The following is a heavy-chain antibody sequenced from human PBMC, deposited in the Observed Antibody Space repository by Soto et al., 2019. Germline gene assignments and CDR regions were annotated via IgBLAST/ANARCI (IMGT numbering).Heavy chain of an antibody. V-gene: IGHV3-23*01. CDR2: ISGRGGVT. Sequence: EVQLLESGGGLVQPGGSLRLTCVGSGFPFRNQDMRWVRQAPGEGLEWVPSISGRGGVTYYADSVKGRFAISRDNSKNTLYLQMNNLRANDTAVYYCAKDRQFRSYYESAGHYNDWGQGTLVTVSS. CDR1: GFPFRNQD. J-gene: IGHJ4*02. D-gene: IGHD3-22*01. CDR3: AKDRQFRSYYESAGHYND.